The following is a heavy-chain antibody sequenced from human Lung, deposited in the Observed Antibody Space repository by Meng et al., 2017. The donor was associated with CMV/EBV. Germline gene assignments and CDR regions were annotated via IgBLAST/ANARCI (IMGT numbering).Heavy chain of an antibody. CDR1: GFTLRASA. CDR3: TKPYEAVIDL. CDR2: IRTDAKKYAT. J-gene: IGHJ2*01. D-gene: IGHD3-22*01. Sequence: GEXXKISCEASGFTLRASAVHWVRQSAGKGLEWVGRIRTDAKKYATAYTGSVKGRFTLSREDSKSTAYLLMYSRKIEGTAVYFCTKPYEAVIDLWGHGPMVTVSS. V-gene: IGHV3-73*01.